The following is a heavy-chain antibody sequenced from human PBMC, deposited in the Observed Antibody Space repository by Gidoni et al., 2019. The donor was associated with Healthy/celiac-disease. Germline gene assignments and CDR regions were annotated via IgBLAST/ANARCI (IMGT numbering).Heavy chain of an antibody. CDR3: ARVRPYCSSTSCTRGGWFDP. J-gene: IGHJ5*02. V-gene: IGHV4-34*01. CDR2: INHSGST. Sequence: QVQLQQWGAGLLKPSETLSLTCAVYGGSFSGYYWSWIRQPPGKGLEWIGEINHSGSTNYNPSLKSRVTISVDTSKNQFSLKRSSVTAADTAVYYCARVRPYCSSTSCTRGGWFDPWGQGTLVTVSS. D-gene: IGHD2-2*01. CDR1: GGSFSGYY.